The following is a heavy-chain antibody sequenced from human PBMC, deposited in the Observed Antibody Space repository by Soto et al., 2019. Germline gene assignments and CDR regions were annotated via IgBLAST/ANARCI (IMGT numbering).Heavy chain of an antibody. CDR2: FYNSGST. Sequence: TLSLTCTVSGDSINTYYWGWIRQPPGKGLEWIGSFYNSGSTNYNPSLKSRVTISVDTSKNQLSLRLSSVTAADTAVYYCASTQQWLAFDYWGQGALVTVSS. V-gene: IGHV4-59*01. CDR3: ASTQQWLAFDY. D-gene: IGHD6-19*01. J-gene: IGHJ4*02. CDR1: GDSINTYY.